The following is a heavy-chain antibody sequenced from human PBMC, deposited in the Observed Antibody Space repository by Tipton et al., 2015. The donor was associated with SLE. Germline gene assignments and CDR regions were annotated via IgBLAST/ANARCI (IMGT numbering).Heavy chain of an antibody. CDR3: AKMKSTNSGGFDY. J-gene: IGHJ4*02. Sequence: SLRLSCTVSGFTFINAWMSWVRQAPGKGLEWLAVIWSDGSHKYYADSVKGRFTVSRDNSKNMLYLQMNSLRPEDTAVFYCAKMKSTNSGGFDYWGQGTLVTVSS. V-gene: IGHV3-33*06. CDR2: IWSDGSHK. CDR1: GFTFINAW. D-gene: IGHD4-23*01.